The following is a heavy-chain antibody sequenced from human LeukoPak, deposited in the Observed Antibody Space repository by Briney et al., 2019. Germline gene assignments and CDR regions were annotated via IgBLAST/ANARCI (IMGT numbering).Heavy chain of an antibody. Sequence: GGSLRLSCAASGFAFSTYGMHWVRQAPGKGLEWVAVIWYDGSNKYYADSVKGRFTISRDNSKNTLYLQMNSLRAEDTAVYYCARDQAGTDAFDIWGQGTMVTVSS. CDR1: GFAFSTYG. CDR2: IWYDGSNK. D-gene: IGHD1-1*01. J-gene: IGHJ3*02. V-gene: IGHV3-33*08. CDR3: ARDQAGTDAFDI.